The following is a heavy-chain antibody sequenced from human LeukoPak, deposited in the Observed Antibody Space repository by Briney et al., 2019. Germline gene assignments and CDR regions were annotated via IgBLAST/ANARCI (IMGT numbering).Heavy chain of an antibody. CDR3: ARGPYGSGSYYSDY. J-gene: IGHJ4*02. CDR2: IYSGGST. CDR1: GFTVSSNY. V-gene: IGHV3-53*01. D-gene: IGHD3-10*01. Sequence: GGSLRLSCAASGFTVSSNYMSWVRQAPGKGLEWVSVIYSGGSTYYADSVKGRFTISRDNSKNTLYLQMNSLRAEDTAVYYCARGPYGSGSYYSDYWGQGTLVTVSS.